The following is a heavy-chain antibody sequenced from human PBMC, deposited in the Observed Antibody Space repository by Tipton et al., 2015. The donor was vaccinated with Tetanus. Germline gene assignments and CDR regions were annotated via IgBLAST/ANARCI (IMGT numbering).Heavy chain of an antibody. Sequence: LRLSCTVSGGSISSSSYYWGWIRQPPGKGLEWIGSIYYSGSTYYNPSLKSRVTISVDTSKNQFSLKLSSVTAADTAVYYCARTNYYDSSGLLVWGQGTLVTVSS. CDR2: IYYSGST. J-gene: IGHJ4*02. CDR3: ARTNYYDSSGLLV. CDR1: GGSISSSSYY. D-gene: IGHD3-22*01. V-gene: IGHV4-39*01.